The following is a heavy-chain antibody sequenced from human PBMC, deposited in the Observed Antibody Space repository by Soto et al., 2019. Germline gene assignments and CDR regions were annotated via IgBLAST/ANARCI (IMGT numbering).Heavy chain of an antibody. V-gene: IGHV3-30*18. CDR1: GFTFSSYG. J-gene: IGHJ4*02. CDR3: AKAFAYYGWGEDNFDY. Sequence: ESGGGVVQPGRSLRLSCAASGFTFSSYGMHWVRQAPGKGLEWVAVISYDGSNKYYADSVKGRFTISRDNSKNTLYLQMNSLRVEDTAVYYCAKAFAYYGWGEDNFDYWGQGTLVTVSS. D-gene: IGHD3-10*01. CDR2: ISYDGSNK.